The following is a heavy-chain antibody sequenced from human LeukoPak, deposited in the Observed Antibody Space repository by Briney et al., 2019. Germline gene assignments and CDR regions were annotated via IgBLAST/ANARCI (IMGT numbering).Heavy chain of an antibody. CDR1: GLTFSSYE. CDR3: ASRRDYGDYDFDY. CDR2: ISSSGSTI. Sequence: PGGSLRLSCAASGLTFSSYEMNWVRQAPGKGLEWVSYISSSGSTIYYADSVKGRFTISRDNAKNSLYLQMNSLRAEDTAVYYCASRRDYGDYDFDYWGQGTLVTVSS. D-gene: IGHD4-17*01. V-gene: IGHV3-48*03. J-gene: IGHJ4*02.